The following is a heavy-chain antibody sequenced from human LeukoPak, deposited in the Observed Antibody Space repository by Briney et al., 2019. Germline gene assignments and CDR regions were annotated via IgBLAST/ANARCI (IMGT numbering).Heavy chain of an antibody. CDR3: ARKRPEDGFDI. J-gene: IGHJ3*02. V-gene: IGHV3-21*01. Sequence: GGSLRLSCAASGFTFSRYSMNWVRQAPGKGLEWISAITSSSSYTFYADSVKGRFTISRDNAKNSLYLQMSSLRAEDTAVYYCARKRPEDGFDIWGQGTMVTVSS. CDR2: ITSSSSYT. CDR1: GFTFSRYS. D-gene: IGHD1-14*01.